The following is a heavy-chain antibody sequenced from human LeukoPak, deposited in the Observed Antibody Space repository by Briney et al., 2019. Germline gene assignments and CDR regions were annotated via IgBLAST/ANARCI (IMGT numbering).Heavy chain of an antibody. D-gene: IGHD3-16*02. CDR1: GGSISSSSHY. Sequence: SETLSLTCTVYGGSISSSSHYWGWIRQTPGKGLEWIGSVYYSGSTYYNPSLKSRVTISVDTSKNQFSLKLSSVTAADTAVYYCATHMITFGGVIVPVDYWGQGTLVTVSS. CDR2: VYYSGST. V-gene: IGHV4-39*01. CDR3: ATHMITFGGVIVPVDY. J-gene: IGHJ4*02.